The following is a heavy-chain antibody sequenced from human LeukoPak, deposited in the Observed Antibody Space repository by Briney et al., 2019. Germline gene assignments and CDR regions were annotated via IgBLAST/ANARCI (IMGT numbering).Heavy chain of an antibody. Sequence: GGSLRLSCAASGFTVSSNYMSWVRQAPGKGLEWVSVIYSGGTTYYADSVKGRFTISRDNSKNTLHLQMNSLRAEDTAVYYCARDQYSYAHAAHWGQGTLVTVSP. J-gene: IGHJ4*02. CDR1: GFTVSSNY. CDR2: IYSGGTT. V-gene: IGHV3-66*01. D-gene: IGHD5-18*01. CDR3: ARDQYSYAHAAH.